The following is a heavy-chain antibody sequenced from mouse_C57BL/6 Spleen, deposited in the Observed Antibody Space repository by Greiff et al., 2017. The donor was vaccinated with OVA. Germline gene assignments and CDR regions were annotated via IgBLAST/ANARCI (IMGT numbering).Heavy chain of an antibody. J-gene: IGHJ4*01. CDR3: AREGGMLTRAMDY. V-gene: IGHV14-2*01. CDR1: GFNIKDYY. Sequence: EVQLQQSGAELVKPGASVKLSCTASGFNIKDYYMHWVKQRTEQGLEWIGRIDPEDGETKYAPQFQGKATLTADTSSNTAYLQLSSLTSEDTAVDYCAREGGMLTRAMDYWGQGTSVTVSS. CDR2: IDPEDGET. D-gene: IGHD2-2*01.